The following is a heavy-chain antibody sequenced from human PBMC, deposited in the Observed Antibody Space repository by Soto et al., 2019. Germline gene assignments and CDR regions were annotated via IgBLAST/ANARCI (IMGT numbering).Heavy chain of an antibody. V-gene: IGHV4-34*01. D-gene: IGHD3-16*01. CDR3: ARERTGDPTFFDY. Sequence: PSETLSLTCAVYGGSFSGYYWSWIRQPPGKGLEWIGEINHSGSTNYNPSLKSRVTISVDTSKNQFSLKLSSVTAADTAVYYCARERTGDPTFFDYWGQGTRVTVSS. J-gene: IGHJ4*02. CDR2: INHSGST. CDR1: GGSFSGYY.